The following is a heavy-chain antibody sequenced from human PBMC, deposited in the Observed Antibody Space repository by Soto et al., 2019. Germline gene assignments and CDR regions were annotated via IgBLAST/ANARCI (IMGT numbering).Heavy chain of an antibody. CDR1: GLTVSGKKY. D-gene: IGHD1-1*01. Sequence: DVQLVESGGGLIQPGGSLRLSCTVFGLTVSGKKYLSWVRQAPGKGLEWVSALYDVDGTYYADSVKGRFTTSGDSSKTSVYLKMKSLGPDDTAVYFCANWHQLEDAYDIGGQGTAVTVSS. CDR2: LYDVDGT. CDR3: ANWHQLEDAYDI. V-gene: IGHV3-53*01. J-gene: IGHJ3*02.